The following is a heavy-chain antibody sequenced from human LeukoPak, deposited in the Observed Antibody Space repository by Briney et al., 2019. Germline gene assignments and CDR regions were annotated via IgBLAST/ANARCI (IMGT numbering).Heavy chain of an antibody. CDR2: MYSGDST. CDR3: ARADGYSSWFVH. V-gene: IGHV3-53*01. J-gene: IGHJ5*02. Sequence: PGGSLRLSCAASGVIVSRNYMTWVRQAPGKGLEWVSVMYSGDSTYYDDSVKGRFTISRDNSKNTLDLQMNSLRDEDTGVYYCARADGYSSWFVHWGQGTLVTVSS. D-gene: IGHD5-18*01. CDR1: GVIVSRNY.